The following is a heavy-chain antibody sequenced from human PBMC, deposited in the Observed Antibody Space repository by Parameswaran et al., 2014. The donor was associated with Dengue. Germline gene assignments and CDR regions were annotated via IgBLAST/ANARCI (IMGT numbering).Heavy chain of an antibody. CDR2: ISGSGGST. D-gene: IGHD5-12*01. J-gene: IGHJ4*02. CDR1: GFTFSSYW. CDR3: AKLPRGAWWLHYFDY. Sequence: GGSLRLSCAASGFTFSSYWMSWVRQAPGKGLEWVSAISGSGGSTYYADSVKGRFTISRDNSKNTLYLQMNSLRAEDTAVYYCAKLPRGAWWLHYFDYWGQGTLVTVSS. V-gene: IGHV3-23*01.